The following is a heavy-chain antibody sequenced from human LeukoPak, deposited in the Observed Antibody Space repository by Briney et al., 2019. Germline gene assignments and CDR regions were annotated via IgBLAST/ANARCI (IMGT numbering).Heavy chain of an antibody. Sequence: GSLRLSCAASGFTFSSYSMKWVRQAPGKGLEWVSSISSSSSYIYYADSVKGRFTISRDNAKNSLYLQMNSLRAEDTAVYYCARVYYDILTGYHYGMDVWGQGTTVTVSS. CDR2: ISSSSSYI. D-gene: IGHD3-9*01. J-gene: IGHJ6*02. CDR3: ARVYYDILTGYHYGMDV. V-gene: IGHV3-21*01. CDR1: GFTFSSYS.